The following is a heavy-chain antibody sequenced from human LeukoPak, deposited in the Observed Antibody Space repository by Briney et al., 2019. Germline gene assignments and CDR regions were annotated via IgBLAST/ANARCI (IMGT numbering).Heavy chain of an antibody. V-gene: IGHV4-4*02. CDR2: IYHSGRT. CDR3: ARDLSGTGWYFDL. J-gene: IGHJ2*01. Sequence: SETLSLTCAVSGGSISSNNWWSWVRQPPGKGLEWIGEIYHSGRTSYNPSLKSRVTISVDKSKNQFSLNLSSVTAADTAVYYCARDLSGTGWYFDLWGRGTLVTVSS. D-gene: IGHD1-14*01. CDR1: GGSISSNNW.